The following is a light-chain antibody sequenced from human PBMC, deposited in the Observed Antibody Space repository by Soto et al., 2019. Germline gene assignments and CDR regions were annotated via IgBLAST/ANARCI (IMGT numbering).Light chain of an antibody. CDR2: GNN. J-gene: IGLJ3*02. CDR3: QSYDSSLSGWV. CDR1: SSNIGAGND. Sequence: QSVLTQPPSVSGAPGQRVTIPCTGSSSNIGAGNDVPWYEQLPGTAPKLLIYGNNNRPSGVPDRLSGSKSGTSASLAITGLQADDEADYYCQSYDSSLSGWVFGGGTKLTVL. V-gene: IGLV1-40*01.